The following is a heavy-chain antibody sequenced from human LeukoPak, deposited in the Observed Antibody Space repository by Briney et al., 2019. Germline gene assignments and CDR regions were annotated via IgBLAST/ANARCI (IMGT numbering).Heavy chain of an antibody. Sequence: SETLSLTCTVSGGSISSSSYYWGWIRQPPGKGLEWIGSIYYSGSTYYNPSLKSRVTISVDTSKNQFSLKLSSVTAADTAVYYCARENTVVPAAISYYDYWGQRTLVTVSS. CDR1: GGSISSSSYY. CDR2: IYYSGST. D-gene: IGHD2-2*02. V-gene: IGHV4-39*07. CDR3: ARENTVVPAAISYYDY. J-gene: IGHJ4*02.